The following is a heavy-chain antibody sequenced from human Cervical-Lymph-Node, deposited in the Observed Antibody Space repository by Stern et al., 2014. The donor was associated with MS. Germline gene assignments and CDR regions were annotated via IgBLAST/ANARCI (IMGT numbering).Heavy chain of an antibody. V-gene: IGHV5-51*01. CDR2: IYPGDSKT. Sequence: EVQLVESGAELIRPGASLKISCKGSGFKFSIYWIAWVRQMPGKGLEWMGIIYPGDSKTRYSPSFQGQVTMSADKSTSTAYLQWSSLNASDTAMYFCARQTTAWASDVWGQGTLVTVSS. D-gene: IGHD1-14*01. CDR3: ARQTTAWASDV. CDR1: GFKFSIYW. J-gene: IGHJ4*02.